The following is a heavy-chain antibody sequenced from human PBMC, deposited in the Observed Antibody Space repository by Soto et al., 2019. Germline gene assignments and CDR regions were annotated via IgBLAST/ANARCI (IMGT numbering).Heavy chain of an antibody. CDR3: VGGRGRLVGFDY. V-gene: IGHV4-34*01. CDR1: ADSFSNYY. Sequence: QVQLQQWGAGLLKPSETLSLTCGVNADSFSNYYWIWIRQPPGQGLEWIGEIDHSGNTNYSPSLKSRVTMSVDTSKNQFSLWLTSVTAADTAVYYCVGGRGRLVGFDYWGQGTLVTVSS. CDR2: IDHSGNT. D-gene: IGHD1-26*01. J-gene: IGHJ4*02.